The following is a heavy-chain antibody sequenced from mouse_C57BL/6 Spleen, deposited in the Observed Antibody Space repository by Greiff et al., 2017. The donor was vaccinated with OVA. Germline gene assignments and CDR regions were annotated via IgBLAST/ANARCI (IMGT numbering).Heavy chain of an antibody. J-gene: IGHJ2*01. CDR1: GYTFTSYW. Sequence: QVQLQQPGAELVRPGSSVQLSCKASGYTFTSYWMDWVKQRPGQGLEWIGNIYPSDSETHYNQKFKDKATLTVDKSSSTAYMQLSSLTSEDSAVYYCARGYYNYFDYWGQGTTLTVSS. CDR3: ARGYYNYFDY. V-gene: IGHV1-61*01. CDR2: IYPSDSET. D-gene: IGHD2-3*01.